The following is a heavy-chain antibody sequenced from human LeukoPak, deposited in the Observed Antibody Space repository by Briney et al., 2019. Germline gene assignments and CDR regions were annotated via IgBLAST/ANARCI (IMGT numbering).Heavy chain of an antibody. CDR2: IRYDGSNK. D-gene: IGHD3-22*01. Sequence: GGSLRLSCAASGFTFSSYGMHWVRQAPGKGLEWVAFIRYDGSNKYYADSVKGRFTISRDNSKNTLYLQMNSLRAEDTAVYYCAKDTYYYDSSGSYYMDVWGKGTTVTISS. V-gene: IGHV3-30*02. CDR1: GFTFSSYG. J-gene: IGHJ6*03. CDR3: AKDTYYYDSSGSYYMDV.